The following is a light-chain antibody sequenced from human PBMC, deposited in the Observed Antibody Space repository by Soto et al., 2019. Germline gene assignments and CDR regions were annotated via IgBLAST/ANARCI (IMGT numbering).Light chain of an antibody. CDR3: CSYTSSSTRI. CDR2: DVN. Sequence: QSALTQPASVSGSPGQSITISCTGTSSDVGHYNYVSWYQQYPGKAPKPMIYDVNTRPSGVSNRFSGSKSGNTASLTISGLQAEDEADYYCCSYTSSSTRIFGGGTKLTVL. CDR1: SSDVGHYNY. J-gene: IGLJ2*01. V-gene: IGLV2-14*01.